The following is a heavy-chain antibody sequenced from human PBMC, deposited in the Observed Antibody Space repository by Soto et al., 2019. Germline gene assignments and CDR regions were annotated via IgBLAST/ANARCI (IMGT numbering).Heavy chain of an antibody. D-gene: IGHD3-22*01. CDR2: IWNDGSNK. CDR1: GFTFSRYG. J-gene: IGHJ4*02. V-gene: IGHV3-33*01. Sequence: GGSLRLSCAASGFTFSRYGMHWVRQAPGKGLEWVAVIWNDGSNKDYADSVKGRFTISRDNSKNTLYLQMNSLRAEDTAIYYCARVFRPTYDNSGYHIGYWGQGSLVTVSS. CDR3: ARVFRPTYDNSGYHIGY.